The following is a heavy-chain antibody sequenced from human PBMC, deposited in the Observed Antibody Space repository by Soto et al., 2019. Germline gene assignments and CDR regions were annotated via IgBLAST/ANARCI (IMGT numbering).Heavy chain of an antibody. V-gene: IGHV4-39*01. J-gene: IGHJ4*02. CDR1: GGSISSSSYY. Sequence: QLQLQESGPGLVKPSETLSLTCTVSGGSISSSSYYWGWIRQPPGKGLEWIGSIYYSGRTYYNPSLRSRVTISVDTSKNPVSLRLGSVTAADTAVYHCARHGLGFLEWLPFDYWGQGTLVTVSS. CDR3: ARHGLGFLEWLPFDY. D-gene: IGHD3-3*01. CDR2: IYYSGRT.